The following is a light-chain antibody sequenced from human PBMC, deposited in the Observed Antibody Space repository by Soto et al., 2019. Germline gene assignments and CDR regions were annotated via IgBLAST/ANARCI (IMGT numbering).Light chain of an antibody. V-gene: IGKV3-20*01. Sequence: IGLTQSPGTLSLSPGERATLSCRASQSISSSYLAWYQQKPGQHPRLLIYGASSRATGIPDRFSGSGSGTDFTLSISRLEPEDSAVYYCQQFGGSPMYTFGQGTKLEIK. CDR3: QQFGGSPMYT. CDR2: GAS. J-gene: IGKJ2*01. CDR1: QSISSSY.